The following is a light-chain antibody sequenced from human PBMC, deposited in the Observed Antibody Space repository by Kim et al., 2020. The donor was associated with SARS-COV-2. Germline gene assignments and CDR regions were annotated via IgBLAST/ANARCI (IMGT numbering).Light chain of an antibody. V-gene: IGLV10-54*01. J-gene: IGLJ3*02. CDR2: RNN. CDR3: STWDRSLSAWV. Sequence: QTATLTCTGNSNNVGDEGAAWLQQHQGHPPKLLSYRNNNRPSGISERLSASKSGNTASLTITGLQPEDEADYYCSTWDRSLSAWVFGGGTQLTVL. CDR1: SNNVGDEG.